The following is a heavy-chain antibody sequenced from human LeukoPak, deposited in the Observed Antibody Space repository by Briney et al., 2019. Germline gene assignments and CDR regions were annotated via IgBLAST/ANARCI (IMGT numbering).Heavy chain of an antibody. CDR1: GASISSYY. Sequence: SETLSLTCTVSGASISSYYWSWIRQPPGKGLEWIGYIHYTGTTNYNPSLKSRVTISVDTSKNQFSLKLSSVTAADTAVYYCASSAYESSGYGGYYMDVWGKGTTVTVSS. CDR3: ASSAYESSGYGGYYMDV. CDR2: IHYTGTT. J-gene: IGHJ6*03. D-gene: IGHD3-22*01. V-gene: IGHV4-59*08.